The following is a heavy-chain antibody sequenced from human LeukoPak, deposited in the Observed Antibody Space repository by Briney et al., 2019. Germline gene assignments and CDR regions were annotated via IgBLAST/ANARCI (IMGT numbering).Heavy chain of an antibody. D-gene: IGHD3-16*01. J-gene: IGHJ6*02. Sequence: PSETLPLTCTVSGGSISSYYWSWIRQPPGKGLEWIGYIYYSGSTNYNPSLKSRVTISVDTSKNQFSLKLSSVTAADTAVYYCARGGGLDVWGQGATVTVSS. V-gene: IGHV4-59*01. CDR1: GGSISSYY. CDR3: ARGGGLDV. CDR2: IYYSGST.